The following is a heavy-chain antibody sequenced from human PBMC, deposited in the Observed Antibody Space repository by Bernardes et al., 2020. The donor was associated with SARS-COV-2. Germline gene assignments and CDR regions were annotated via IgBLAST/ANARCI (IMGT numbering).Heavy chain of an antibody. CDR3: ARDLSHLVRRGFDL. J-gene: IGHJ2*01. CDR2: IYYSGST. CDR1: GGSIGSYY. V-gene: IGHV4-59*01. Sequence: LSLTCTVSGGSIGSYYWAWIRQPPGKGLEWIGYIYYSGSTNYNPSLKSRVTISVDRSQNQFSLNLSSVTPADTAVYYCARDLSHLVRRGFDLWGRGTLVTISS. D-gene: IGHD3-10*01.